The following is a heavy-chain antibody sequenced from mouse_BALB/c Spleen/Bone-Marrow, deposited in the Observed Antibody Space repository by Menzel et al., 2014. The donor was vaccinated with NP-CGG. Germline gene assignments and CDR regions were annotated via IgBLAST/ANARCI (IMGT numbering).Heavy chain of an antibody. V-gene: IGHV5-4*02. CDR3: ARDYDYAMDY. J-gene: IGHJ4*01. Sequence: EVMLVESGGGLVKPGGSLKLSCAASGFTFSDYYMYWVRQTPVKRLEWVATVSDGGSYTYYPDSVKGRFTISRDNAKNNLYLQMSSLKSGDTAMYYCARDYDYAMDYWGQGTSVTVSS. D-gene: IGHD2-12*01. CDR1: GFTFSDYY. CDR2: VSDGGSYT.